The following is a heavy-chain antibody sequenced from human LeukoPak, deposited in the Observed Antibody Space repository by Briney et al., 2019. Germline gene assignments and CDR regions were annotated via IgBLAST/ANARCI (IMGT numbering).Heavy chain of an antibody. CDR3: AREFGDGSGS. J-gene: IGHJ5*02. CDR1: GFTFSSYS. CDR2: ISSSSSTI. D-gene: IGHD3-10*01. Sequence: GGSLRFSCAASGFTFSSYSMNWVRQAPGKGLEWVSYISSSSSTIYYADSVKGRFTISRDNAKNSLYLQMNSLRAEDTAVYYCAREFGDGSGSWGQGTLVTVSS. V-gene: IGHV3-48*01.